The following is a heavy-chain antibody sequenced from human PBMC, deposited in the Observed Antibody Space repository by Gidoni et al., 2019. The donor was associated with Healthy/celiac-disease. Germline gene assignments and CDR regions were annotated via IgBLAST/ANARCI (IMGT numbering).Heavy chain of an antibody. CDR2: TYYRSKWYN. Sequence: QVQLQQSGPGLVKPSQTLSLPCAISGDSVSSNSAAWTWIRQSPSRGLEWLGRTYYRSKWYNDYAVSVKSRITINPDTSKNQFSLQLNSVTPEDTAVYYCARDPRRDGYNFYYYYYGMDVWGQGTTVTVSS. CDR3: ARDPRRDGYNFYYYYYGMDV. V-gene: IGHV6-1*01. D-gene: IGHD5-12*01. J-gene: IGHJ6*02. CDR1: GDSVSSNSAA.